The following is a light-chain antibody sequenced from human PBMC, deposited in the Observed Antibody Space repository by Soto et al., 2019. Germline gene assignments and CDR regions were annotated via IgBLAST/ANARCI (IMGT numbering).Light chain of an antibody. CDR3: QQYNNGPRNT. V-gene: IGKV3-15*01. Sequence: EIEVTQSPATXSVSRRETPTVTCRDSQSVSRNLAWYQKKPGKANXLXXXGAYTRDNGIQDRLSGSGSGKELTPTIRSRKSEDFEGYYCQQYNNGPRNTFGEGTRLEI. CDR1: QSVSRN. CDR2: GAY. J-gene: IGKJ5*01.